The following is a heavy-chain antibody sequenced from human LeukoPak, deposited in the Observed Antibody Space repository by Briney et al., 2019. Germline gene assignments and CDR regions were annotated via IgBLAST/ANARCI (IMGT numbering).Heavy chain of an antibody. CDR3: AKDPRRDGYNYGY. V-gene: IGHV4-59*01. D-gene: IGHD5-24*01. J-gene: IGHJ4*02. CDR2: IYYSGST. CDR1: GGSISSYY. Sequence: SETLSLTCTVSGGSISSYYWSWIRQPPGKGLEWIGYIYYSGSTNYNPSLKSRVTISVDTSKNQFSLKLSSVTAADTAVYYCAKDPRRDGYNYGYWGQGTLVTVSS.